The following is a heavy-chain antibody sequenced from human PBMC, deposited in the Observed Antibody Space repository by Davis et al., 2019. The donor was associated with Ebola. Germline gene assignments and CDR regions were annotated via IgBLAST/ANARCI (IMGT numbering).Heavy chain of an antibody. D-gene: IGHD2-8*01. CDR3: TRNLNGKNGAFDV. J-gene: IGHJ3*01. V-gene: IGHV3-7*01. CDR2: IKQDGREK. Sequence: PGGSLRLSCAASGFTFSPSFLPWVRHDPGKGLEWVANIKQDGREKYSVDSVKGRFTISRDNAKNSLYLQMNSLSAEDTAGYYCTRNLNGKNGAFDVWGQGTMVTVAS. CDR1: GFTFSPSF.